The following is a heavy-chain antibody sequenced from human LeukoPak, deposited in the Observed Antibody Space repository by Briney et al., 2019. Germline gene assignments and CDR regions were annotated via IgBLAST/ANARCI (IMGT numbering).Heavy chain of an antibody. D-gene: IGHD3-10*01. Sequence: SETLSLTCTVSGGSISSYYWSWIRQPPGKGLEWIGYIYYSGSTNYNPSLKSRVTISVDTSKNQFSLKLSSVTAADTAVYYCARELLSYGMDVWDQGTTVTVSS. J-gene: IGHJ6*02. CDR3: ARELLSYGMDV. V-gene: IGHV4-59*01. CDR2: IYYSGST. CDR1: GGSISSYY.